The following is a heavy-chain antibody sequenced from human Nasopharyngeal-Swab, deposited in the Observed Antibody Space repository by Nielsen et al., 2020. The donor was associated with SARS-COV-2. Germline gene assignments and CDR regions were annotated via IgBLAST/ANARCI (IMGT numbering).Heavy chain of an antibody. Sequence: GESLKISCAASGFTFSSYWMHWVRQAPGKGLVWVSRINSDGSSTSYADSVKGRFTISRDNAKNTLYLQMNSLRAEDTAVYYCARDLRFFTPSNYYYYGMDVWGQGTMVTVSS. J-gene: IGHJ6*02. CDR3: ARDLRFFTPSNYYYYGMDV. CDR1: GFTFSSYW. D-gene: IGHD3-3*01. V-gene: IGHV3-74*01. CDR2: INSDGSST.